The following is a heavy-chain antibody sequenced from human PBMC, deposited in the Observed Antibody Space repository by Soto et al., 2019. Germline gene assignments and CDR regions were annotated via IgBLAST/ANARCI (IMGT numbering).Heavy chain of an antibody. D-gene: IGHD3-3*01. J-gene: IGHJ5*02. Sequence: ASVKLSCTASGYTFTSYAMHWVRQAPGQRLEWMGWINAGNGNTKCSQKFQGRVTITRDTSASTAYMELSSLRSEDTAVYYCARVFWSGPYNWFDPWGQGTLVTVSS. CDR2: INAGNGNT. CDR1: GYTFTSYA. V-gene: IGHV1-3*01. CDR3: ARVFWSGPYNWFDP.